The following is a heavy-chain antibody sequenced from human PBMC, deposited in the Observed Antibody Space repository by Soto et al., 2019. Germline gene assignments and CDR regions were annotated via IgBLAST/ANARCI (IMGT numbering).Heavy chain of an antibody. Sequence: AVKVSCKASGGTFSSYAISWVLQAPGRGREGMGGIIPIFGTANYAQKLQGRVTITADKSTSTAYMELSSLRSEDTAVYYCARDCISSSWQGYYYYYGMDVWGQGTTVTVSS. CDR1: GGTFSSYA. V-gene: IGHV1-69*06. CDR3: ARDCISSSWQGYYYYYGMDV. CDR2: IIPIFGTA. D-gene: IGHD6-13*01. J-gene: IGHJ6*02.